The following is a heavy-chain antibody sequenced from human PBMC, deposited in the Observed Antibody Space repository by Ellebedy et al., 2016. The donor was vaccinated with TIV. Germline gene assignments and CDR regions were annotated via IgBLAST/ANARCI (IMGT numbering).Heavy chain of an antibody. Sequence: GESLKISCAASGFTFSTYGMHWVRQAPGTGLEWVAHLNPDGSAECHVDSVKGRFTISRDNAKRSLFLQMNSLRVDDTAVYYCVTWGQSYGRWGQGSLVTISS. V-gene: IGHV3-7*03. CDR1: GFTFSTYG. D-gene: IGHD3-16*01. J-gene: IGHJ4*02. CDR3: VTWGQSYGR. CDR2: LNPDGSAE.